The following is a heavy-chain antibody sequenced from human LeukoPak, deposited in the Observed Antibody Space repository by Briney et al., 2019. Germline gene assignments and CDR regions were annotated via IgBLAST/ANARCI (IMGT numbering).Heavy chain of an antibody. V-gene: IGHV1-2*06. Sequence: ASVKVSCKASGYTFTGYYMHWVRQAPGQGLELKGRINPNSGGTNYAQKFQGRVTMTRDTSISTAYMELSRLRSDDTAVYYWAIVSPKDGYNYFGYWGQGTLVTVSS. J-gene: IGHJ4*02. CDR2: INPNSGGT. CDR1: GYTFTGYY. D-gene: IGHD5-24*01. CDR3: AIVSPKDGYNYFGY.